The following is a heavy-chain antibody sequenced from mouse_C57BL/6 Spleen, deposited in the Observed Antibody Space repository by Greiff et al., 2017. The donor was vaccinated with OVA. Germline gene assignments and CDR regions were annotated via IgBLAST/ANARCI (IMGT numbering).Heavy chain of an antibody. CDR3: ARPYYKEDYAMDY. Sequence: QVQLKQPGAELVMPGASVKLSCKASGYTFTSYWMHWVKQRPGQGLEWIGEIDPSDSYTNYNQKFKGKSTLTVDKSSSTAYMQLSSLTSEDSAVYYCARPYYKEDYAMDYWGQGTSVTVSS. CDR1: GYTFTSYW. V-gene: IGHV1-69*01. J-gene: IGHJ4*01. CDR2: IDPSDSYT. D-gene: IGHD2-12*01.